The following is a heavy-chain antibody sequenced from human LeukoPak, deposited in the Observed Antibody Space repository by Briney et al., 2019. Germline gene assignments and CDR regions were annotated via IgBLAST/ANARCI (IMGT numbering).Heavy chain of an antibody. CDR2: IIPLFGTA. V-gene: IGHV1-69*06. CDR1: GDTFSSFA. CDR3: ASPYDYGDHYLDALHI. D-gene: IGHD4-17*01. J-gene: IGHJ3*02. Sequence: GASVKVSCKASGDTFSSFAVSWVRQAPGQGLEWRGRIIPLFGTADYAQRYQGRVTISADNSLNTAYLVLSSLTSEDTAVYYCASPYDYGDHYLDALHIWGQGTIVTVSS.